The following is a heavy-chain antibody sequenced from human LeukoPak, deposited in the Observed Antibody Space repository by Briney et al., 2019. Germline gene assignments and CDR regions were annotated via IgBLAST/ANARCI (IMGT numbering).Heavy chain of an antibody. CDR2: ISGSGGST. J-gene: IGHJ4*02. V-gene: IGHV3-23*01. Sequence: GGSLRLSCAASGFTFSSYAMSWVRQAPGKGLEWVSAISGSGGSTYYADSVKGRFTISRDNSKNTLYLQMNSLRAEDTAVYYCARAGRCSGGSCYYFDYWGQGTLVTVSS. CDR1: GFTFSSYA. D-gene: IGHD2-15*01. CDR3: ARAGRCSGGSCYYFDY.